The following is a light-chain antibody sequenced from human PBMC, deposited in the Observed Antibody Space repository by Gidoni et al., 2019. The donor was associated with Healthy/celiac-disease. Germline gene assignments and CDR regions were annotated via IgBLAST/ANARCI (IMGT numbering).Light chain of an antibody. CDR1: QGISSA. CDR2: DAS. V-gene: IGKV1-13*02. J-gene: IGKJ4*01. CDR3: QQFNSYPPSVT. Sequence: AIQLTQSPSSLSASVGDRVTITCRASQGISSALAWYQQKPGKAPKLLIYDASSLESGVPSRFSGSGSGTDFTLTISSLQPEDFATYYCQQFNSYPPSVTLGGXTKVEIK.